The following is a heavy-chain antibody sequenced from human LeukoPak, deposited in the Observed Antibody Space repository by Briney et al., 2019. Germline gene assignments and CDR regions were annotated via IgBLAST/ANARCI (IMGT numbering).Heavy chain of an antibody. V-gene: IGHV3-7*02. CDR2: IKEDGTVK. CDR1: GFAFSRYW. Sequence: GGSLRLSCAASGFAFSRYWMSWVRQAPGKGLEWVANIKEDGTVKYYVESVKGRFTISRDNAKNSLYLQMNSLRAEDTAVYYCAASITMFDYWGQGTLVTVSS. D-gene: IGHD3-10*01. J-gene: IGHJ4*02. CDR3: AASITMFDY.